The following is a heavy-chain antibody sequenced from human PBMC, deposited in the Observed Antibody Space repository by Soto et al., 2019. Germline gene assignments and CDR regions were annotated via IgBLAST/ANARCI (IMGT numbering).Heavy chain of an antibody. CDR3: ARGQRFSDWFDP. Sequence: SETLSLTCTVSGGYMSSYYWTWIRQPAGKGLEWIGRVYTSGGTHYNPSLKSRVTISVDTSKNQFSLRLISVTDADTAVYYCARGQRFSDWFDPWGQGTLVTVSS. CDR2: VYTSGGT. CDR1: GGYMSSYY. V-gene: IGHV4-4*07. D-gene: IGHD3-3*01. J-gene: IGHJ5*02.